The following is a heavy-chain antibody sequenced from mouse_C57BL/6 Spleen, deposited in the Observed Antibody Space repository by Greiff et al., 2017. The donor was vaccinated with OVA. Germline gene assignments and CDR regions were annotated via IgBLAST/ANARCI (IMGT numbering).Heavy chain of an antibody. Sequence: QVQLKHSGPELVKPGASVKISCKASGYAFSSSWMNWVKQRPGKGLEWIGRIYPGDGDTNYNGKFKGKATLTADKSSSTAYMQLSSLTSEDSAVYFCARGFITTWGAMDYWGQGTSVTVSS. CDR2: IYPGDGDT. V-gene: IGHV1-82*01. CDR1: GYAFSSSW. D-gene: IGHD1-1*01. CDR3: ARGFITTWGAMDY. J-gene: IGHJ4*01.